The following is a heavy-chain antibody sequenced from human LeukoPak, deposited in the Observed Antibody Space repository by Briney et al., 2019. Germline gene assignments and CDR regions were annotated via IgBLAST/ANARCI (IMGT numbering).Heavy chain of an antibody. CDR1: GYTLLGYY. Sequence: ASVKVSCKASGYTLLGYYMHWLRQAPGQGLEWMGWINPNSGDTNYAQKFQGRVTMTRDTSISTAYMELSRLTSDDTAVYYCAKNPYEYYFDYWGQGTLVTVSS. D-gene: IGHD5-12*01. V-gene: IGHV1-2*02. J-gene: IGHJ4*02. CDR3: AKNPYEYYFDY. CDR2: INPNSGDT.